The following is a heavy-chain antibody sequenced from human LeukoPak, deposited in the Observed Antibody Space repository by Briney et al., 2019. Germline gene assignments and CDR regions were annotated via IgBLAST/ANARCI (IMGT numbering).Heavy chain of an antibody. Sequence: GGSLRLSCADSGFTFSGYEMNWVRHAPGKGLEWVSYISSSGSTKYYADSVKGRFTISRDNAKNSLYLQMNSLRAEDTAVYYCARTGGSYPYYFAYWGQGTLVTVSS. CDR3: ARTGGSYPYYFAY. CDR2: ISSSGSTK. CDR1: GFTFSGYE. J-gene: IGHJ4*02. V-gene: IGHV3-48*03. D-gene: IGHD1-26*01.